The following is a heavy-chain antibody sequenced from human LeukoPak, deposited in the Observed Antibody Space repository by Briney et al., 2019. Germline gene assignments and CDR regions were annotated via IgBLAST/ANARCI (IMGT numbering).Heavy chain of an antibody. CDR1: GFTFDDYA. CDR3: AKDITHSSSLGAYMDV. CDR2: ISWNSGNI. J-gene: IGHJ6*03. V-gene: IGHV3-9*01. Sequence: SGGSLRLSCAASGFTFDDYAMHWVRQAPGKGLEWVSGISWNSGNIDYADSVKGRFTISRDNAKNSLYLQMNSLRPEDTALYYCAKDITHSSSLGAYMDVWGKGSTVTISS. D-gene: IGHD6-13*01.